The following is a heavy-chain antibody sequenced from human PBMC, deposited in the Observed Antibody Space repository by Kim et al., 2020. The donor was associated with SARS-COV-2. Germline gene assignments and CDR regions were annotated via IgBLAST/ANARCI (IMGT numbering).Heavy chain of an antibody. J-gene: IGHJ4*02. V-gene: IGHV4-39*01. CDR3: ARRGYSYGSYYIDY. Sequence: SETLSLTCTVSGGSISSSSYYWGWIRQPPGKGLEWIGSIYYSGSTYYNPSLKSRVTISVDTSKNQFSLKLSSETAADTAVYYCARRGYSYGSYYIDYSGQGTRVTVSS. D-gene: IGHD5-18*01. CDR2: IYYSGST. CDR1: GGSISSSSYY.